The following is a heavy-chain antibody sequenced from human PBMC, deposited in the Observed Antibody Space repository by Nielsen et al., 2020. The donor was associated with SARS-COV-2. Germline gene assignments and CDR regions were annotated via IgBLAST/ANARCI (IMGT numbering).Heavy chain of an antibody. Sequence: GGSLRLSCAASGFTFDDYAMHWVRQATGKGLEWVSGISWNSGSIGYADSVKGRFTISRDNAKNSLYLQMNSLRAEDTALYYCAKYGDSDYSHSKRNWFDPWGQGTLVTVSS. D-gene: IGHD4-11*01. CDR1: GFTFDDYA. CDR3: AKYGDSDYSHSKRNWFDP. CDR2: ISWNSGSI. J-gene: IGHJ5*02. V-gene: IGHV3-9*01.